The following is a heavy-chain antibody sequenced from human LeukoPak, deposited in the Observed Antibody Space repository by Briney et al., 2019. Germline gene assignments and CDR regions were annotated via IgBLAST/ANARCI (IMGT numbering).Heavy chain of an antibody. J-gene: IGHJ4*02. V-gene: IGHV3-43*02. CDR3: AKDRRIREQLDY. Sequence: GGSLRLSCAASGFTFDDYAMHWVRQAPGKGLEWVSLISGDGGSTYYADSVKGRFAISRDNSKNSLYLQMNSLRTEDTALYYCAKDRRIREQLDYWGQGTLVTVSS. D-gene: IGHD1/OR15-1a*01. CDR2: ISGDGGST. CDR1: GFTFDDYA.